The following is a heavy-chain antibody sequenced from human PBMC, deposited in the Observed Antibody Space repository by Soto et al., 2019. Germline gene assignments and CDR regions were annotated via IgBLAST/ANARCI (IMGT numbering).Heavy chain of an antibody. CDR1: GGSISSSSYY. J-gene: IGHJ4*02. D-gene: IGHD7-27*01. V-gene: IGHV4-39*07. CDR2: IYYSGST. CDR3: ARGPSGDKVDY. Sequence: PSETLSLTCTVSGGSISSSSYYWGWIRQPPGKGLEWIGSIYYSGSTYYNPSLKGRVTISADTSETQFSLKLNSVSAADTAVYYCARGPSGDKVDYWGQGIQVTVSS.